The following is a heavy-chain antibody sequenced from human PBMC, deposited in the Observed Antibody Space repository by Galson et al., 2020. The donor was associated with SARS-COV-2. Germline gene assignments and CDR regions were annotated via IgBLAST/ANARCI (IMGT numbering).Heavy chain of an antibody. CDR3: AVLRGALDY. Sequence: ASVKVSCKASRYSFTGYYMHWVRQAPGQGLEWMGWINPNSGATKYAQKFQGWVTMTRDTSISTAYMELSSLKFDDTAVYYCAVLRGALDYWGQGTLVTVSS. D-gene: IGHD3-3*01. CDR1: RYSFTGYY. CDR2: INPNSGAT. J-gene: IGHJ4*02. V-gene: IGHV1-2*04.